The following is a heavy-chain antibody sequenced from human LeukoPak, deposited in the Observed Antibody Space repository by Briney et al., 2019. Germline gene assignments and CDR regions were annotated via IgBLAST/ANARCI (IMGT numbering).Heavy chain of an antibody. CDR1: GGSFIGYY. D-gene: IGHD3-16*02. J-gene: IGHJ3*02. Sequence: PSQTLSPTCAVNGGSFIGYYWRCIRQPPRNWMEWIGEINHSASTTNNPSLKSRVTISVDTSKNQFSLKLSSVTAADTAVYYCARGPKYYDYVWGSYRDEMHAAFDIWGQGTMVTVSS. CDR3: ARGPKYYDYVWGSYRDEMHAAFDI. CDR2: INHSAST. V-gene: IGHV4-34*01.